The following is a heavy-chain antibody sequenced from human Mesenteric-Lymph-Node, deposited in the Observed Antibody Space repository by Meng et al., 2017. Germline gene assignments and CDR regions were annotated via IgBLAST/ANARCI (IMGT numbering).Heavy chain of an antibody. D-gene: IGHD6-6*01. J-gene: IGHJ4*02. CDR3: VRTKISSYYFDF. Sequence: QAGPGLVKPPQTLSLTFAISGDRVSSNTAAWNWIRQSPSRGLEWLGRTYYRSNWFHDYAVSLNSRVTINADTSKNEFSLHLRSVTPEDSAIYYCVRTKISSYYFDFWGQGTLVTVSS. CDR1: GDRVSSNTAA. CDR2: TYYRSNWFH. V-gene: IGHV6-1*01.